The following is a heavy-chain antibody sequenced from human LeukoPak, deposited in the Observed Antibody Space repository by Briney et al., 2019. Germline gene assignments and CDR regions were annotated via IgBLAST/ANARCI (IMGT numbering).Heavy chain of an antibody. D-gene: IGHD1-26*01. CDR1: GFTFDDYD. V-gene: IGHV3-9*01. Sequence: PGRSQRLSCAASGFTFDDYDMHWLRQAPGKGLEWVSGISWNSGSIGYADSVKGRFTISRDNAKNSLYLKMNSLRAEDTALYYCAKDMGVGATAFDIWGQGTMVTVSS. CDR3: AKDMGVGATAFDI. CDR2: ISWNSGSI. J-gene: IGHJ3*02.